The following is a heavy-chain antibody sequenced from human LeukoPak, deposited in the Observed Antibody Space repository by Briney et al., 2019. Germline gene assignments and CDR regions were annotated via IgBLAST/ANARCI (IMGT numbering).Heavy chain of an antibody. Sequence: SETLSLTCTVSGYSISSGYCWGWIRQPPGKGLEWIGSIYHSGSTYYNPSLKSRVTISVDTSKNQFSLKLSSVTAADTAVYYCATGTMVRGVINYFDYWGQGTLVTVSS. J-gene: IGHJ4*02. CDR1: GYSISSGYC. CDR2: IYHSGST. V-gene: IGHV4-38-2*02. D-gene: IGHD3-10*01. CDR3: ATGTMVRGVINYFDY.